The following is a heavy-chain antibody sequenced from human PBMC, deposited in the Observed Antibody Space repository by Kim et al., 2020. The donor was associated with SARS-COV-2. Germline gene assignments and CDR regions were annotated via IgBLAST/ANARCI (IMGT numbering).Heavy chain of an antibody. CDR1: GGTFSSYA. CDR2: IIPIFGTA. V-gene: IGHV1-69*13. CDR3: ARSPYIGVVVANLLYYFDY. D-gene: IGHD2-15*01. Sequence: SVKVSCKASGGTFSSYAISWVRQAPGQGLEWMGGIIPIFGTANYAQKFQGRVTITADESTSTAYMELSSLRSEDTAVYYCARSPYIGVVVANLLYYFDYWRQGTLVTVSS. J-gene: IGHJ4*02.